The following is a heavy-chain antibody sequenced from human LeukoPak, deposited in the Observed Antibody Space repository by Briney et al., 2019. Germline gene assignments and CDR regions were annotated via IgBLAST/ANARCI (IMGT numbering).Heavy chain of an antibody. Sequence: GGSLRLSCAASGFTFSSYSMNWVRQAPGKGLEWVSSISSSSSYIYYADSVKGRFTISRDNAKNSLYLQMNSLRAEDTAVYYCARAMIVVAGKNFDYWGRGTLVTVSS. D-gene: IGHD3-22*01. V-gene: IGHV3-21*01. J-gene: IGHJ4*02. CDR1: GFTFSSYS. CDR2: ISSSSSYI. CDR3: ARAMIVVAGKNFDY.